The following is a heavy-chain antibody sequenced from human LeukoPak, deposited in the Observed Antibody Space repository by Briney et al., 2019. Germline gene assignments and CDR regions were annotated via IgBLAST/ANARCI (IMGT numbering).Heavy chain of an antibody. J-gene: IGHJ5*02. CDR2: ISAYNGNT. V-gene: IGHV1-18*01. CDR1: GYTFTSYG. D-gene: IGHD3-10*01. Sequence: GASVKVSCKASGYTFTSYGISWVRQAPGQGLELMGWISAYNGNTNYAQKLQGRVTMTTDTSTSTAYMELRSLRSDATAVYYCAREYGITMVRGIRSWFDPWGQGTLVTVSS. CDR3: AREYGITMVRGIRSWFDP.